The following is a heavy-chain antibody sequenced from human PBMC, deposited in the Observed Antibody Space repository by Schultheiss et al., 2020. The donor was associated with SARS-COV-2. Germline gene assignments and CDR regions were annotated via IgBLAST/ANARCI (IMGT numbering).Heavy chain of an antibody. CDR2: VNYRGTT. Sequence: SQTLSLTCEVYGGSLSNYYWSWIRQSPGKGLEWIGEVNYRGTTNYNPSLKSRVSISVDTSKNQISLKLKSVTAADTAVYYCAREPLSPFGMSYFYYYMDVWGKGTTVTVSS. J-gene: IGHJ6*03. CDR3: AREPLSPFGMSYFYYYMDV. CDR1: GGSLSNYY. V-gene: IGHV4-34*01. D-gene: IGHD3-3*01.